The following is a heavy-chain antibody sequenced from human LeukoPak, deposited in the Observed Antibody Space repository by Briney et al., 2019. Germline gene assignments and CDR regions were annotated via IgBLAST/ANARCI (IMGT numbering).Heavy chain of an antibody. J-gene: IGHJ3*02. V-gene: IGHV3-30*18. D-gene: IGHD6-19*01. CDR2: ISYDGSNK. CDR1: GFTFSSYG. CDR3: AKEGWFDAFDI. Sequence: PGGSLRLSCAASGFTFSSYGMHWVRQAPGKGLEWVAVISYDGSNKYYADSVKGRFTISRDNSKNTLYLQMNSLRAEDTAVYYCAKEGWFDAFDIWGQGTMATVSS.